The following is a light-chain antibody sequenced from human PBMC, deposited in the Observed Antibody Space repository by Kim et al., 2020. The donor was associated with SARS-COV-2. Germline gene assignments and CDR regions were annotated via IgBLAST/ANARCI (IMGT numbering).Light chain of an antibody. CDR2: DAS. V-gene: IGKV3-11*01. Sequence: LSPGERATRSCRASQSVDISLAWYQQKPGQAPRLLIYDASNRATGIPARFSGSGSGTDFTLTISSLEPEDFAVYYCQQRSIWPPGSFGQGTKLEIK. J-gene: IGKJ2*04. CDR3: QQRSIWPPGS. CDR1: QSVDIS.